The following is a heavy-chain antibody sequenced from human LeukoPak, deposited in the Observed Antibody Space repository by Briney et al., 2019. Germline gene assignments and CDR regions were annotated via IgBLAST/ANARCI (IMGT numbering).Heavy chain of an antibody. D-gene: IGHD3-16*02. Sequence: GGSLILSCAASGFTFSSYSMNWVRQAPGKGLEWVSSISSSSGYIYYADSVKGRFTISRDNAKNSLYLQMNSLRAEDTAVYYCARGEENYDYVWGSYRYTSLLDYWGQGTLVTVSS. CDR2: ISSSSGYI. CDR1: GFTFSSYS. V-gene: IGHV3-21*01. CDR3: ARGEENYDYVWGSYRYTSLLDY. J-gene: IGHJ4*02.